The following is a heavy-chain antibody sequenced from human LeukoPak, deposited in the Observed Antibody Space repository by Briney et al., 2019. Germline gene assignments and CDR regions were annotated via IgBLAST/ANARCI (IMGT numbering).Heavy chain of an antibody. D-gene: IGHD4-17*01. CDR2: ISGSGGRT. J-gene: IGHJ4*02. CDR1: GFTFSSYA. Sequence: GGTLRLFCAASGFTFSSYAMSWVRQAPGKGLEWVTAISGSGGRTYYADSAKGRFTISRDNSKNTLYLQMNSLRAEDTTVYYCAKLGDYGDHLDYFDYWGQRTLVTVSS. V-gene: IGHV3-23*01. CDR3: AKLGDYGDHLDYFDY.